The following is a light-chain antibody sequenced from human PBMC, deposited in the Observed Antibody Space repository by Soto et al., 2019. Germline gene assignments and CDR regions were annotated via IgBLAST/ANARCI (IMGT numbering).Light chain of an antibody. CDR3: QKYDNAPLT. J-gene: IGKJ4*01. CDR2: AAY. CDR1: QDISTY. V-gene: IGKV1-27*01. Sequence: DIQMTQAPSSQSASVGDSVTITCRGRQDISTYLAWYQQKPGKVPKLLISAAYTLQSGVPPRFSGSRSGTDFTLTISSLQPEDVATYYCQKYDNAPLTFGGGTKVEIK.